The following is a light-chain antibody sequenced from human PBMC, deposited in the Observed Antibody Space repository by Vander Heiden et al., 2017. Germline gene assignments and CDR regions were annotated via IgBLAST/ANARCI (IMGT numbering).Light chain of an antibody. Sequence: DVVMAPSPLSLPVTLGQPASIPCRSSQSLVFSDGNTYLNWFHQRPGQSPRRLIYKGSDRDSGVPDRFSGSGSGTDFTLKISRVEAEDVGVYFCMQGIHWRYTFGQGTKLEI. CDR2: KGS. CDR1: QSLVFSDGNTY. V-gene: IGKV2-30*01. CDR3: MQGIHWRYT. J-gene: IGKJ2*01.